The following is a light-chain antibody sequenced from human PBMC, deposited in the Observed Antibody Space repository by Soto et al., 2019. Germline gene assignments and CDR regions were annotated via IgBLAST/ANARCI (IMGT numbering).Light chain of an antibody. CDR2: GAS. J-gene: IGKJ2*01. CDR3: QQYGSSPPYT. V-gene: IGKV3-20*01. Sequence: EIVLTQSPGTLSLSPGESATLSCRASHSVSSTYLAWYQQKPGQAPRLLIYGASSRATGIPDRFSGSGSGTDLTLTISRLEPEDFAVYYCQQYGSSPPYTFGQGTKLEIK. CDR1: HSVSSTY.